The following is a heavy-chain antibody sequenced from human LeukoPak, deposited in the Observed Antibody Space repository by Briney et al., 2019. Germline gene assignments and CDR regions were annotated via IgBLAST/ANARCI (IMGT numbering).Heavy chain of an antibody. V-gene: IGHV3-30*18. CDR1: GFTFSSYD. D-gene: IGHD6-6*01. J-gene: IGHJ4*02. CDR2: ISYDGSNK. Sequence: GGSLRLSCAASGFTFSSYDMHWVRQAPGKGLEWVAVISYDGSNKYYADSVKGRFTISRDNSKNTLYLQINSLRAEDTAVYHCAKEGYSSSSSFDYWGQGTLVTVSS. CDR3: AKEGYSSSSSFDY.